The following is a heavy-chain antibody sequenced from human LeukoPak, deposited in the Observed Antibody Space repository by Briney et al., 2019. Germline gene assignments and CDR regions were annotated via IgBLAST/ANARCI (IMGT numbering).Heavy chain of an antibody. CDR3: ARAPRYCSGGSCWGWYYGMDV. CDR1: GYTFTSYY. J-gene: IGHJ6*02. D-gene: IGHD2-15*01. CDR2: INPSGGST. Sequence: GASVKVSCKASGYTFTSYYMHWVRQAPGQGLEWMGIINPSGGSTSYAQKFQGRVTMTRDTSTSTVYMELSSLRSEDTAVYYCARAPRYCSGGSCWGWYYGMDVWGQGTTVTVSS. V-gene: IGHV1-46*01.